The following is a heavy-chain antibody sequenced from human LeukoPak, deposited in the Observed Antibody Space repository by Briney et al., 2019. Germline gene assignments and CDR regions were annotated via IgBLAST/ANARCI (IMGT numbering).Heavy chain of an antibody. CDR1: GFTFSSYA. CDR3: AKERGYNWNDNHAFDI. J-gene: IGHJ3*02. D-gene: IGHD1-1*01. V-gene: IGHV3-23*01. Sequence: GGSLRLSCAASGFTFSSYAMSWVRQAPGKGLEWVSAISGSGGSTYYADSVKGRFTISRDNSKNTLYLQMNGLRAEDTAVYYCAKERGYNWNDNHAFDIWGQGTMVTVSS. CDR2: ISGSGGST.